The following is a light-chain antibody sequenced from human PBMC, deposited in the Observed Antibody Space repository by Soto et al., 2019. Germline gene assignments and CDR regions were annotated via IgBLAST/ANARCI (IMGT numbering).Light chain of an antibody. J-gene: IGLJ1*01. Sequence: QSVLTQPASVSGSPGQSITISCTGSTSDAGAYNYVSWYKHHPGQAPQLMIYEVSNRPSGVSNRFSGSKSGNTASLTISGLQADDEGDYYCSSKTSSSSPFVFGTGTKAPS. CDR1: TSDAGAYNY. V-gene: IGLV2-14*01. CDR2: EVS. CDR3: SSKTSSSSPFV.